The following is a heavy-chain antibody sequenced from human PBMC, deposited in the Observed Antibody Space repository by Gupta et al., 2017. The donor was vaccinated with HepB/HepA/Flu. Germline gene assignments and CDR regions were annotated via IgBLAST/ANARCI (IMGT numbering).Heavy chain of an antibody. CDR2: FIPKVHTA. D-gene: IGHD2-15*01. Sequence: QVQLVKSGPERKKAGSSVKVPCQASGGNFNNSITTWVRQAPGHGLEWIGGFIPKVHTANYAQPFLDRVTLTADESTSTSFMELRSLRSEDTAVYYCELYCNGSVFSRGFDYWGQGTLVTVSS. J-gene: IGHJ4*02. CDR3: ELYCNGSVFSRGFDY. CDR1: GGNFNNSI. V-gene: IGHV1-69*12.